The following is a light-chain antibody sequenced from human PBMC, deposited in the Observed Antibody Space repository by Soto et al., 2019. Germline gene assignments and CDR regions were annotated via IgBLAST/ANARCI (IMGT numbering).Light chain of an antibody. J-gene: IGKJ1*01. CDR2: GAS. CDR1: ESVSTN. CDR3: QQYSIWRT. V-gene: IGKV3-15*01. Sequence: EIVMTQSPSTLSLSPGERATLPCRASESVSTNLAWYQQKASQAPRLLIYGASTRATGIPARFSGSGSGTEFTLTISSLQSEDFAVYYCQQYSIWRTFGQGTKVDIK.